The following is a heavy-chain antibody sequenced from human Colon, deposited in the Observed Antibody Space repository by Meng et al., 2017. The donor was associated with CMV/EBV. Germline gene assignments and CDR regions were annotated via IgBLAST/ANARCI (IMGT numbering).Heavy chain of an antibody. J-gene: IGHJ4*02. D-gene: IGHD3-10*01. CDR2: VYISGNT. V-gene: IGHV4-4*07. CDR3: ARDSNLSGLAY. Sequence: QVTLRGAGPGHVKPSVTPSLTCTVSCASNTTFYWSWIRQPAGKGLEWIGRVYISGNTNYNPSLKSRVTMSIDTSKNQLSLNIRSVTAADTAVYYCARDSNLSGLAYWGQGTLVTVSS. CDR1: CASNTTFY.